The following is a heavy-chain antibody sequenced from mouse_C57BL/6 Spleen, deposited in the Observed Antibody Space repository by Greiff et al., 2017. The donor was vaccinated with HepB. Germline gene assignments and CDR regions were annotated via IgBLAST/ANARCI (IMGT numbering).Heavy chain of an antibody. V-gene: IGHV1-22*01. Sequence: EVQLVESGPELVKPGASVKMSCKASGYTFTDYNMHWVKQSHGKSLEWIGYINPNNGGTSYNQKFKGKATLTVNKSSSTAYMELRSLTSEDSAVYYCARWGTTAVDYWGQGTTLTVSS. CDR3: ARWGTTAVDY. CDR1: GYTFTDYN. D-gene: IGHD1-2*01. CDR2: INPNNGGT. J-gene: IGHJ2*01.